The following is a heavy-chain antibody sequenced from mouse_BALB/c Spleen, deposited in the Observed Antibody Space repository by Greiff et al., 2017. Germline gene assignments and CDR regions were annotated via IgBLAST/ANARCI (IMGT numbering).Heavy chain of an antibody. CDR1: GYTFTNYW. V-gene: IGHV1-63*02. Sequence: QVQLQQSGAELVRPGTSVKMSCKAAGYTFTNYWIGWVKQRPGHGLAWIGDIYPGGGYTNYNEKLKGKATLTADTSSSTAYMQLSSLTSEDSAIYYCARGNYEAGAMDYWGQGTSVTVSS. J-gene: IGHJ4*01. D-gene: IGHD2-1*01. CDR3: ARGNYEAGAMDY. CDR2: IYPGGGYT.